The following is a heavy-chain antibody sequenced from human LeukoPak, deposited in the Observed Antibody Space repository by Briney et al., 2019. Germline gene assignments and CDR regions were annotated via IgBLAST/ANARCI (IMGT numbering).Heavy chain of an antibody. CDR2: INAGNGNT. CDR3: ARDGEYCSGGSCGYYFDY. CDR1: GYTFTSYA. D-gene: IGHD2-15*01. V-gene: IGHV1-3*03. Sequence: ASVKVSCKASGYTFTSYAMHWVRQAPGQRLEWMGWINAGNGNTKYSQEFQGRVTITRDTSASTAYMELSSLRSEGMAVYYCARDGEYCSGGSCGYYFDYWGQGTLVTVSS. J-gene: IGHJ4*02.